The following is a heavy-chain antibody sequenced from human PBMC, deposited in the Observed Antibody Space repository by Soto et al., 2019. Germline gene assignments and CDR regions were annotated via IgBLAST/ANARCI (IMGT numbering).Heavy chain of an antibody. CDR3: AREATEAALWGFFDH. Sequence: QVQLVESGGGVVQPGRSLRLSCAASGFTFRTYAVHWVRQTPTKGLEWVAVMRYDGSDKYYAGSVRGRFTISRDDSQNTLYLQMDSLWVEDTAVYYCAREATEAALWGFFDHWGQGTLVSVSS. J-gene: IGHJ4*02. CDR2: MRYDGSDK. D-gene: IGHD5-12*01. CDR1: GFTFRTYA. V-gene: IGHV3-30*04.